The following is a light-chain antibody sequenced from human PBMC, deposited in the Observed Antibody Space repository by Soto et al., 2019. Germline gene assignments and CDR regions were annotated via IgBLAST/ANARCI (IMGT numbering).Light chain of an antibody. Sequence: DIQMTQSPSSVSASVGDRITITCRASQSISSWLAWYQQKPGKAPKLLIYDASSLESGVPSRFSGSGSGTEFTLTISSLQPDDFATYYCQHYNSYSEAFGQGTTVDIK. CDR3: QHYNSYSEA. CDR2: DAS. CDR1: QSISSW. J-gene: IGKJ1*01. V-gene: IGKV1-5*01.